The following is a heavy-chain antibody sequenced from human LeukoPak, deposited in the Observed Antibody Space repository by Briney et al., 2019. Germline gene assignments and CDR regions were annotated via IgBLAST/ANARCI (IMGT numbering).Heavy chain of an antibody. CDR2: IYYSGST. D-gene: IGHD2-15*01. CDR3: ERHKFCSGGSCYSGFGL. Sequence: SETLSLTCTVSGDSISSYYWSWIRQPPGKGREWIGYIYYSGSTNYNPSLKSRVTISVDTSKDQFSLKLSYVTGAETAVYYCERHKFCSGGSCYSGFGLWGQGTLVTVSS. J-gene: IGHJ4*02. CDR1: GDSISSYY. V-gene: IGHV4-59*08.